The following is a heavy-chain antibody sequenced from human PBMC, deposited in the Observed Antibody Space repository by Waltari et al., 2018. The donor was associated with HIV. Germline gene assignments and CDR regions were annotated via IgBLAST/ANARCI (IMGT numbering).Heavy chain of an antibody. J-gene: IGHJ4*02. CDR2: ISSSGSTI. D-gene: IGHD3-10*01. CDR3: ARDWGSGSYR. CDR1: GFTFSSYE. Sequence: EVQLVESGGGLVQPGGYLRLSCAASGFTFSSYEMNWVSQAPGKGLEWVSYISSSGSTIYYADSVKVRFTISRDNAKNSLYLQMNSLRAEDTAVYYCARDWGSGSYRWGQGTLVTVSS. V-gene: IGHV3-48*03.